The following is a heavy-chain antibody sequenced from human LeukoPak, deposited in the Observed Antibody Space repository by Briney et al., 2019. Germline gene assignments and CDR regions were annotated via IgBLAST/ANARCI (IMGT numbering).Heavy chain of an antibody. V-gene: IGHV3-30-3*01. CDR1: GFSFSIYA. CDR2: TSYDGHSE. J-gene: IGHJ4*02. CDR3: ARGLAFGAAAGMVAGYCFDY. Sequence: GGSLRLSCAASGFSFSIYAMHWVRQAPGKGLEWVAVTSYDGHSEYYADSVKGRFTISRDNSKNTLYLQIDSLRPEDTSVSYSARGLAFGAAAGMVAGYCFDYWGQGALVTVSS. D-gene: IGHD6-13*01.